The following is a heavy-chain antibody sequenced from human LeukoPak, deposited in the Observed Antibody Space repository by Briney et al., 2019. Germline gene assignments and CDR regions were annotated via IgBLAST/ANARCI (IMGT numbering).Heavy chain of an antibody. CDR1: GGSFSGYY. J-gene: IGHJ4*02. D-gene: IGHD6-19*01. V-gene: IGHV4-59*01. CDR2: IYYSGST. Sequence: SETLSLTCAVYGGSFSGYYWSWIRQPPGKGLEWIGYIYYSGSTNYNPSLKSRVTISVDTSKNQFSLKLSSVTAADTAVYYCASGYSSGWFLDYWGQGTLVTVSS. CDR3: ASGYSSGWFLDY.